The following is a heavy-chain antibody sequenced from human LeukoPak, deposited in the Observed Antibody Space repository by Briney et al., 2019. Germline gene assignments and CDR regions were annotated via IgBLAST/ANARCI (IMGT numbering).Heavy chain of an antibody. D-gene: IGHD6-19*01. CDR1: GFTFSSYA. J-gene: IGHJ4*02. CDR2: ISSSSSYI. Sequence: GGSLRLSCAASGFTFSSYAMSWVRQAPGKGLEWVSSISSSSSYIYYADSVKGRFTISRDNAKNSLYLQMNSLRAEDTAVYYCAREGKGAVAGTVDYWGQGTLVTVSS. V-gene: IGHV3-21*01. CDR3: AREGKGAVAGTVDY.